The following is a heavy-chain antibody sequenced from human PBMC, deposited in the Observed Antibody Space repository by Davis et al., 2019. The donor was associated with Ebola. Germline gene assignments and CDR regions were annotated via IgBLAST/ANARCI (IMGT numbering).Heavy chain of an antibody. Sequence: GESLKISCAASGFTFSDYTMNWVRQAPGKGLEWVSYISGSATSTFYADSVKGRFTISRDNARDSLYLQMDSLRVEDTAIYYCARDAFSLSRYDTEDHWGQGTLVTVSS. J-gene: IGHJ4*02. CDR3: ARDAFSLSRYDTEDH. V-gene: IGHV3-48*04. CDR2: ISGSATST. D-gene: IGHD3-9*01. CDR1: GFTFSDYT.